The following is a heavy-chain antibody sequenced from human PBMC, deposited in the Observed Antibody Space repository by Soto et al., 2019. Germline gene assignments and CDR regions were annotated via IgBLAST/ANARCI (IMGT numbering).Heavy chain of an antibody. Sequence: GGSLRLSCAASGLTFTSYSMNWVRQAPGKGLEWVSFISSSSTIYYADSVKGRFTISRDNAKNSLYLQMNSLRDEDTAVYSCARDFPESSEYFLYDSSGYYMGAFDIWGQGTMVTVAS. CDR3: ARDFPESSEYFLYDSSGYYMGAFDI. CDR1: GLTFTSYS. CDR2: ISSSSTI. D-gene: IGHD3-22*01. J-gene: IGHJ3*02. V-gene: IGHV3-48*02.